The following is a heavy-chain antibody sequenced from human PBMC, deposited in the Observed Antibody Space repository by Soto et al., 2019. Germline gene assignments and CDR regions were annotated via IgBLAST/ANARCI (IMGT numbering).Heavy chain of an antibody. V-gene: IGHV3-23*01. J-gene: IGHJ6*02. Sequence: GGSLRLSCAASGFTFSSYAMSWVRQAPGKGLEWVSAISGSGGSTYYADSVKGRFTISRDNSKNTLYLQMNSLRAEDTAVYYCAKGGSTIRWPYYYAMDVWGQGTMVTVAS. CDR1: GFTFSSYA. CDR3: AKGGSTIRWPYYYAMDV. D-gene: IGHD2-2*01. CDR2: ISGSGGST.